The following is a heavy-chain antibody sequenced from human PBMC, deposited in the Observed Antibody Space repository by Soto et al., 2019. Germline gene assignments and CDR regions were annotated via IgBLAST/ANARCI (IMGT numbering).Heavy chain of an antibody. D-gene: IGHD2-15*01. V-gene: IGHV4-30-4*01. CDR3: ARDPEGYCSGGTCYSLNWFDP. CDR1: GGSISSGDYY. Sequence: PSETLSLTCTVSGGSISSGDYYWSWIRQPPGKGLEWIGYINYSGSTYYNPSLKSQVVISVDTSKNQFSLKLISVSAADTAVYYCARDPEGYCSGGTCYSLNWFDPWGQGTLVTVSS. CDR2: INYSGST. J-gene: IGHJ5*02.